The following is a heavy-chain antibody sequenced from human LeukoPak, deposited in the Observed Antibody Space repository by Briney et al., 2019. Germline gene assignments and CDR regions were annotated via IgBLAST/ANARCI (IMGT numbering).Heavy chain of an antibody. CDR1: GFTITTYW. J-gene: IGHJ3*02. V-gene: IGHV3-7*01. CDR3: ARHQMDTGYRPFDI. CDR2: IKEDGSER. Sequence: RSLRLSRAASGFTITTYWMTWVRQAPGKGLEWVAKIKEDGSERSYVDSVKGRFTISRDNARNSLYLQMNSLRVEDTAVYFCARHQMDTGYRPFDIWGQGRMVTVSS. D-gene: IGHD5-24*01.